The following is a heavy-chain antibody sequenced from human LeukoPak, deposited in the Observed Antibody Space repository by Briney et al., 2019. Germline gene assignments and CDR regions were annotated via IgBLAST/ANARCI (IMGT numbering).Heavy chain of an antibody. CDR3: ARDPPGAWELGDYFDY. D-gene: IGHD1-26*01. V-gene: IGHV1-18*01. CDR1: GYTFTSYG. Sequence: ASVKVSCKASGYTFTSYGISWVRQAPGQGLEWMGWISAYNGNTNYAQKHQGRVTMTTDTSTSTAYMEPRSLRSDDTAVYYCARDPPGAWELGDYFDYWGQGTLVTVSS. CDR2: ISAYNGNT. J-gene: IGHJ4*02.